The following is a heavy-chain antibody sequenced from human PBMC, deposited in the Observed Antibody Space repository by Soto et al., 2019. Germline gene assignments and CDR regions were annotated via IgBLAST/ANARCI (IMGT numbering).Heavy chain of an antibody. CDR1: GDSVSSGSYY. D-gene: IGHD4-17*01. CDR3: ARHYETTVFDY. V-gene: IGHV4-61*01. CDR2: SYHSGDT. Sequence: PSETLSLTCTVSGDSVSSGSYYWTWIRQPPGMGLEYIGFSYHSGDTNYSPSLKSRVTISIDSSKNQFSLRLSSVTAADTAVYYCARHYETTVFDYWGQGTLVTVSS. J-gene: IGHJ4*02.